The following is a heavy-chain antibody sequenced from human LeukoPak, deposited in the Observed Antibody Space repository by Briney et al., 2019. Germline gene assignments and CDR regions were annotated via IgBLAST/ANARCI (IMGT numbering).Heavy chain of an antibody. V-gene: IGHV1-69*05. J-gene: IGHJ6*04. Sequence: GASVKVSCKASGGTFSSYAISWVRQAPGQGLEWMGRIIPIFGTANYAQKFQGRVTITTDESTSTAYMELSSLRSEDTAVYYCASGPNGGYSRVWGKGTTVTVSS. CDR3: ASGPNGGYSRV. D-gene: IGHD2-21*01. CDR1: GGTFSSYA. CDR2: IIPIFGTA.